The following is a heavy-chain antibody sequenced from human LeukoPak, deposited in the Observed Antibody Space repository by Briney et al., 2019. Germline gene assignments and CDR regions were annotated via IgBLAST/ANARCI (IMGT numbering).Heavy chain of an antibody. CDR1: GFTFSSYW. CDR3: VRGRVPGF. J-gene: IGHJ4*02. CDR2: IKEDGTEK. Sequence: PGGSLRLSCAASGFTFSSYWMSWVRQAPGKGLEWVANIKEDGTEKYYVDSVKGRFTISRDNAKNSLYLQMNSLRAEDTAVFYCVRGRVPGFWGQGTLVTVSS. D-gene: IGHD6-25*01. V-gene: IGHV3-7*01.